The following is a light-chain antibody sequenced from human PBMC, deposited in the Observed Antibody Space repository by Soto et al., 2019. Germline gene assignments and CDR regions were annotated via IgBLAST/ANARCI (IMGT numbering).Light chain of an antibody. V-gene: IGLV3-21*04. CDR3: QVGDGGPDHVV. Sequence: SYELTQPPSVSVAPGKTATVTCGGNNIGSKSVHWYQQKPGQAPVLVIYYDTDRPSGIPERFSGSNSGNTATLTISRVEAGDEADYYCQVGDGGPDHVVFGGGTKLTVL. CDR2: YDT. J-gene: IGLJ2*01. CDR1: NIGSKS.